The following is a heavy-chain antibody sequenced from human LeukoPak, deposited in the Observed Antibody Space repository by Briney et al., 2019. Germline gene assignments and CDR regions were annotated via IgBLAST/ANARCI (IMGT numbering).Heavy chain of an antibody. CDR1: GYSFTGYW. J-gene: IGHJ4*02. CDR2: IYPGDSDT. D-gene: IGHD5-24*01. V-gene: IGHV5-51*01. Sequence: GESLKTSCKGSGYSFTGYWIGWVRQMPGKGLEWMGIIYPGDSDTRYSQSFQGHVTISADKSISTAYLQWSSLKASDTAMYYCARHGRRDGYNLIDYWGQGTLVTVSS. CDR3: ARHGRRDGYNLIDY.